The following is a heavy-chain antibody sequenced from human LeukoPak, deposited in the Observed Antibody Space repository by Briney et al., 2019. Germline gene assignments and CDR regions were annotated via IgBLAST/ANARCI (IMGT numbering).Heavy chain of an antibody. CDR2: INWNGGRT. J-gene: IGHJ3*02. CDR3: ARENYYDSSGYHYDAFDI. Sequence: PGGSLRLSSAASGFTFDDYAMHWVRQAPGKGLEWVSGINWNGGRTGYADSVKGRFTISRDNAKNSLYLQMNSLRAEDTALYYCARENYYDSSGYHYDAFDIWGQGTMVTVSS. CDR1: GFTFDDYA. D-gene: IGHD3-22*01. V-gene: IGHV3-20*03.